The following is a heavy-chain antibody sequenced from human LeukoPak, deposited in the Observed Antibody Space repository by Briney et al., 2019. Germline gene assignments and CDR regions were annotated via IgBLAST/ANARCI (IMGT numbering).Heavy chain of an antibody. CDR3: ARVRHDPLEYGYYMDV. J-gene: IGHJ6*03. V-gene: IGHV4-34*01. D-gene: IGHD3-3*01. CDR2: INQTVNT. Sequence: SETLSLTCAVDGGSFSGFYWTWVRHTPPPRQERIGEINQTVNTNYNPSLTDYNPSLKPRVTISVDSSKSQLSLKVNSVTAADTGIYYCARVRHDPLEYGYYMDVWGTGTPVAVSS. CDR1: GGSFSGFY.